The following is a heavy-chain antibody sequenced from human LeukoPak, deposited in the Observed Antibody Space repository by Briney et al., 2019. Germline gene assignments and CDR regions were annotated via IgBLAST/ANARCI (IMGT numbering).Heavy chain of an antibody. CDR1: GFTFSSYS. CDR3: ARDLRIAAAGTFFDY. V-gene: IGHV3-48*04. D-gene: IGHD6-13*01. CDR2: ISSSSSTI. J-gene: IGHJ4*02. Sequence: GGSLRLSCAASGFTFSSYSMNWVRQAPGKGLEWVSYISSSSSTIYYADSVKGRFTISRDNAKNSLYLQMNSLRAEDTAVYYCARDLRIAAAGTFFDYWGQGTLVTVSS.